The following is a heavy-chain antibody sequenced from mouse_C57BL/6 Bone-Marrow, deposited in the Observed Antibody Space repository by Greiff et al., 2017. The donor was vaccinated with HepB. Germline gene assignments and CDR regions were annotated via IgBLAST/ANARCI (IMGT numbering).Heavy chain of an antibody. J-gene: IGHJ1*03. CDR2: INPSSGYT. V-gene: IGHV1-7*01. Sequence: QVHVKQSGAELAKPGASVKLSCKASGYTFTSYWMHWVKQRPGQGLEWIGYINPSSGYTKYNQKFKDKATLTADKSSSTAYMQLCSLTYEDSAVYYCTPIYFDVWGTGTTVTVSS. CDR1: GYTFTSYW. CDR3: TPIYFDV.